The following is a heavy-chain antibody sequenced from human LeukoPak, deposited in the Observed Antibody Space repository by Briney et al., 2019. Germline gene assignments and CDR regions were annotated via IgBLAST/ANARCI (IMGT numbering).Heavy chain of an antibody. CDR1: GGSISSYY. CDR3: ARSAGYSSGRYGY. V-gene: IGHV4-59*01. CDR2: IYYSGST. Sequence: SETLSLTCTVSGGSISSYYWSWIRQPPGKGLEWIGYIYYSGSTNYNPSLKSRVTISVDTSKNQFSPKLSSVTAADTAVYYCARSAGYSSGRYGYWGQGTLVTVSS. D-gene: IGHD6-19*01. J-gene: IGHJ4*02.